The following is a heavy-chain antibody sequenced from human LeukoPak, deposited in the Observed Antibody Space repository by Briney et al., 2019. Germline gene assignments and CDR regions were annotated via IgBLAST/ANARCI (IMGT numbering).Heavy chain of an antibody. J-gene: IGHJ4*02. CDR1: GYTFTGYY. CDR2: INPNSGVT. Sequence: GASVKVSCKASGYTFTGYYMHWVRQAPGQGLEWMGWINPNSGVTNYAQNFQGRVTMTRDTSISTAFMELTSLRPDGTAVYYCARDLLLDSWGQGTLVTVSS. CDR3: ARDLLLDS. D-gene: IGHD5-18*01. V-gene: IGHV1-2*02.